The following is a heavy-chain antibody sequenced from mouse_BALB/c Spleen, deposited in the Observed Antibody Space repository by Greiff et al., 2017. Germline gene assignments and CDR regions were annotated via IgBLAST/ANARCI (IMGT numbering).Heavy chain of an antibody. CDR1: GFSLTGYG. CDR3: ARDRGVVATYYYAMDY. D-gene: IGHD1-1*01. Sequence: VKLMESGPGLVAPSQSLSITCTVSGFSLTGYGVNWVRQPPGKGLEWLGMIWGDGSTDYNSALKSRLSISKDNSESQVFLKMNSLQTDDTARYYCARDRGVVATYYYAMDYWGQGTSVTVSS. J-gene: IGHJ4*01. CDR2: IWGDGST. V-gene: IGHV2-6-7*01.